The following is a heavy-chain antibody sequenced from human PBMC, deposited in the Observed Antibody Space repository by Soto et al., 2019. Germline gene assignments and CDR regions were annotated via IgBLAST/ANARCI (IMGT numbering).Heavy chain of an antibody. J-gene: IGHJ3*02. CDR2: LYYSGSP. D-gene: IGHD3-10*01. V-gene: IGHV4-39*01. Sequence: ASETLSLTCTVSGGSISSSSYYWGWIRQPPGKGLEWIGSLYYSGSPYYSPSLKSRVTISVDTSKNQFSLKLSSVTAADTAVYYCARGEYAFDIWGQGTMVTVSS. CDR1: GGSISSSSYY. CDR3: ARGEYAFDI.